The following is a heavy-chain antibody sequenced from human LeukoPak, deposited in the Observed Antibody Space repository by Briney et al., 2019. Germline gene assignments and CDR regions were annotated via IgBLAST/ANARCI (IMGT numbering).Heavy chain of an antibody. CDR2: ISGSGGST. V-gene: IGHV3-23*01. CDR1: GFTFSSYA. D-gene: IGHD3-3*01. J-gene: IGHJ4*02. CDR3: AKNYDFWSGPPLPDY. Sequence: GGSLRLSCAASGFTFSSYAMSWVRQAPGKGLEWVSAISGSGGSTYYADSVKGRFTISRDNSKNTLYLRMNSLRAEDTAVYYCAKNYDFWSGPPLPDYWGQGTLVTVSS.